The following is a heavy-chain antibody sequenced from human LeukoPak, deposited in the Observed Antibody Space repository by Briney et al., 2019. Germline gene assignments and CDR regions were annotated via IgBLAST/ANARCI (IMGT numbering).Heavy chain of an antibody. CDR2: ISGSRGST. D-gene: IGHD2-8*01. CDR3: AKQGCPNGVCFSYYYYVDV. Sequence: PGGSLRLSCAASGFTFSSYSMNWVRQAPGKGLEWVSAISGSRGSTYNADSVKGRFTISRDNSKNTLYLQMNSLRAEDTAVYYCAKQGCPNGVCFSYYYYVDVWGKGTTVTVSS. V-gene: IGHV3-23*01. J-gene: IGHJ6*03. CDR1: GFTFSSYS.